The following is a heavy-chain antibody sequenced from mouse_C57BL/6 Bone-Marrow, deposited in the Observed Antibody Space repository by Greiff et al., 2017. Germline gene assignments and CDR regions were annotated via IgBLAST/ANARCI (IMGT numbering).Heavy chain of an antibody. V-gene: IGHV1-7*01. CDR1: GYTFTSYW. D-gene: IGHD3-2*02. CDR3: ARGGLRLLSLRDY. Sequence: VQLQQSGAELAQPGASVKLSCKASGYTFTSYWMHWVQQRPGQGLEWIGYINPSSGYTKYTQKFKDKATLTADKSSSTAYMQLSSLTYEDAAVYDCARGGLRLLSLRDYWGQGTSVTVSS. CDR2: INPSSGYT. J-gene: IGHJ4*01.